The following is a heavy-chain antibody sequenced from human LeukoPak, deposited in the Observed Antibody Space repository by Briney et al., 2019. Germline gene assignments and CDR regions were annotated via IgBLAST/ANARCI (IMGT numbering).Heavy chain of an antibody. CDR1: GGSISSYY. J-gene: IGHJ4*02. CDR2: IYDSGST. CDR3: ARGGVLKSVDY. Sequence: SETLSLTCTVSGGSISSYYWTWIRQPPGKGLEWIGYIYDSGSTYYHPSLKSRVTISVDTSKNQFSLRLSSATAADTAVYYCARGGVLKSVDYWGQGTLVTVSS. D-gene: IGHD3-16*01. V-gene: IGHV4-59*01.